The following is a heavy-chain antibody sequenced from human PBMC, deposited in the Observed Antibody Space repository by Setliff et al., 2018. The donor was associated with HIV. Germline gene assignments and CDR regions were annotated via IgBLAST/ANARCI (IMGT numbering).Heavy chain of an antibody. J-gene: IGHJ4*02. CDR2: IYYSGST. CDR1: GGSISSSSYY. CDR3: ARIRRASGYLDY. Sequence: SETLSLTCTVSGGSISSSSYYWGWIRQPPGKGLEWIGSIYYSGSTYYRPSLKSRVTMSVDTSKNQFSLKLTSVTAADTAVYFCARIRRASGYLDYWGQGTLVTVSS. D-gene: IGHD2-21*01. V-gene: IGHV4-39*01.